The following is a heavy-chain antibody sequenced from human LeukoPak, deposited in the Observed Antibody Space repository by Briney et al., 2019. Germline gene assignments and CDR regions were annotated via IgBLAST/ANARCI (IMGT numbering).Heavy chain of an antibody. Sequence: PSETLSLTCAVSGYSISSGYYWGWIRQPPGKGLEWTGSIYHSGSTYYNPSLRSRVTISVDTSKNQFSLKLSSVTAADTAVYYCARHLKPNFWSGYLRHLDYWGQGTLVTVSS. V-gene: IGHV4-38-2*01. J-gene: IGHJ4*02. CDR3: ARHLKPNFWSGYLRHLDY. CDR1: GYSISSGYY. D-gene: IGHD3-3*01. CDR2: IYHSGST.